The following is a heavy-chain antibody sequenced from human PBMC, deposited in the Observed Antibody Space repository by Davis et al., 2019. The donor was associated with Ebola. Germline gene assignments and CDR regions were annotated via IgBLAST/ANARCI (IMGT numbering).Heavy chain of an antibody. CDR2: IIPIFGTA. V-gene: IGHV1-69*13. CDR3: ARGLNWDIVVVVAAQDDAFDI. Sequence: AASVKVSCKASGGTFSSYAISWVRQAPGQGLEWMGGIIPIFGTANYAQKFQGRVTITADESTSTAYMELSSLRSEDTAVYYCARGLNWDIVVVVAAQDDAFDIWGQGTMVTVSS. D-gene: IGHD2-15*01. J-gene: IGHJ3*02. CDR1: GGTFSSYA.